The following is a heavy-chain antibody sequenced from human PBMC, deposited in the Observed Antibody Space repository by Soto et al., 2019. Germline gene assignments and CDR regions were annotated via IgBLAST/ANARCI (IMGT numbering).Heavy chain of an antibody. V-gene: IGHV3-30*09. CDR3: ATPFSSTSLYYFDF. D-gene: IGHD6-13*01. J-gene: IGHJ4*02. CDR1: GFTFSSYA. Sequence: GGSLRLSCVASGFTFSSYAMHWVRQAPGKGLEWVAVISYDGSNKYYVDSVKGRFAMSRDNSKNTLYLQMDSLRAEDTAVYYCATPFSSTSLYYFDFWGQGTLVTVSS. CDR2: ISYDGSNK.